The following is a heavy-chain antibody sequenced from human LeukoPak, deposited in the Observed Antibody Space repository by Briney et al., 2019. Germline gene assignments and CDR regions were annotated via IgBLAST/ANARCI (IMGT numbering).Heavy chain of an antibody. CDR1: GYTFTGYY. V-gene: IGHV1-8*02. J-gene: IGHJ5*02. Sequence: ASVKVSCKASGYTFTGYYMHWVRQATGQGREWMGWINPYSSNTGYAQKFQGRVTMTRDTSISTAYMELSSLRSEDTAVYYCARMSYYDSSGDNWFDPWGQGTLVTVSS. D-gene: IGHD3-22*01. CDR3: ARMSYYDSSGDNWFDP. CDR2: INPYSSNT.